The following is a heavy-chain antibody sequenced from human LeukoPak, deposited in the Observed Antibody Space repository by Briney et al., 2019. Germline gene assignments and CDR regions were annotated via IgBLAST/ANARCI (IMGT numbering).Heavy chain of an antibody. CDR1: GFTFRSYG. CDR2: IRYDGSNK. D-gene: IGHD2-15*01. V-gene: IGHV3-30*02. J-gene: IGHJ3*02. Sequence: PGGSLRLSCAASGFTFRSYGMHWVRQAPGKGLEWVAFIRYDGSNKYYADSVKGRFTISRDNSKNTLYLQMNSLRAEDTAVYYCAKGCCSGGSCCFDIWGQGTMVTVSS. CDR3: AKGCCSGGSCCFDI.